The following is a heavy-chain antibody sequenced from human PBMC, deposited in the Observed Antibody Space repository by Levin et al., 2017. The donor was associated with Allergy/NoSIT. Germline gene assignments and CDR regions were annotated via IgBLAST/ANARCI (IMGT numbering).Heavy chain of an antibody. CDR1: GYTFKHYG. Sequence: ASVKVSCKASGYTFKHYGISWVRQAPGQGLEWMGWISPHNGNTNYAQRFQGRVTMTTDKSTSTANMELRSLISDDTAVYYCASFIVYTVSYFYMDDWGKGTPVTVSS. V-gene: IGHV1-18*01. J-gene: IGHJ6*03. CDR2: ISPHNGNT. CDR3: ASFIVYTVSYFYMDD. D-gene: IGHD1-26*01.